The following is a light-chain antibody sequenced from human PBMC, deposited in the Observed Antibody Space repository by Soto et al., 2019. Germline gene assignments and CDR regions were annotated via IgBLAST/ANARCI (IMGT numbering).Light chain of an antibody. CDR3: MQALQTPLT. CDR1: QSLLHSNGYNY. Sequence: DIVMTQSPLSLPVTPGEPASISCRSSQSLLHSNGYNYLDWYLQKPGQSPRVLIYLGSTRASGVPDRFSGSGSGTDFTLKISRVEAEDVGVYYCMQALQTPLTFGGGTKVEMK. CDR2: LGS. V-gene: IGKV2-28*01. J-gene: IGKJ4*01.